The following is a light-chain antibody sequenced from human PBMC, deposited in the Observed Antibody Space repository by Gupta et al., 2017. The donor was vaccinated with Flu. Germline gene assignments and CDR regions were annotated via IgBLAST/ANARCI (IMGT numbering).Light chain of an antibody. CDR2: AAS. J-gene: IGKJ1*01. CDR1: QRISSN. CDR3: QHGDDNPWT. V-gene: IGKV1-39*01. Sequence: PSSLYASVGDRVTITCRASQRISSNLNWYQQRTGKAPKLLIYAASRVQTGIPTRFTGRSSGTEFTLTITRLQPEDFGTYYCQHGDDNPWTFGQGTKVEI.